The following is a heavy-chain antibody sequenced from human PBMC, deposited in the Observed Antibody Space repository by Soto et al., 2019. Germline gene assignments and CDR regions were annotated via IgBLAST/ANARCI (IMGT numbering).Heavy chain of an antibody. CDR3: ARGTGVATFPEY. V-gene: IGHV3-48*02. CDR1: GFPFSSYA. CDR2: ISRTSTI. D-gene: IGHD5-12*01. J-gene: IGHJ4*02. Sequence: EVQLVESGGGWVQPGGSLRLSCAASGFPFSSYAMNWVRQAPGKRLEWVSYISRTSTIYYADSVQGRFTISRDNAKNSLDLQMISLRDEDTAVYYCARGTGVATFPEYWGQGTLVTVSS.